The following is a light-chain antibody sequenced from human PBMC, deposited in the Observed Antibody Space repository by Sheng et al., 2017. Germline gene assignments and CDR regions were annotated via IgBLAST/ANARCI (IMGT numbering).Light chain of an antibody. CDR2: DAS. Sequence: EIVLTQSPGTLSVSPGERATLSCRASQNIDSNLAWYQQKPGQAPRLLIYDASTRSTGIPARFSGSGSGTDFTLTITRLEPEDFAVYHCQQYGSTTSFGGGTKVEIK. CDR1: QNIDSN. CDR3: QQYGSTTS. V-gene: IGKV3-20*01. J-gene: IGKJ4*01.